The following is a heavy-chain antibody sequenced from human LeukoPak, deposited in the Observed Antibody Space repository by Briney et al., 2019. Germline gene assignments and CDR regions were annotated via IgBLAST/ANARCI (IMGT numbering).Heavy chain of an antibody. J-gene: IGHJ6*03. CDR1: GFTFDDFA. D-gene: IGHD6-25*01. CDR2: LSWSGGGI. Sequence: GGSLRLSCEASGFTFDDFAMHWVRQPPRGGLEWVSGLSWSGGGIGYADSVKGRFTISRDNSKNTLYLQMNSPRAEDTAVYYCAKAGSAALSYYYYYMDVWGKGTTVTVSS. V-gene: IGHV3-9*01. CDR3: AKAGSAALSYYYYYMDV.